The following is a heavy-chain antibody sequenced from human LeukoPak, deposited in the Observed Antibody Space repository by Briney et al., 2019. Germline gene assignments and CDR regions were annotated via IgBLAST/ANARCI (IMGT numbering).Heavy chain of an antibody. CDR3: ARDRYDYVWGSYRDY. D-gene: IGHD3-16*02. V-gene: IGHV3-7*03. Sequence: GGSLRLSCAASGFTFSSYWMSWVRQAPGKGLEWVANIKQDGSEKYYVDSVKGRFTISRDNAKNSLYLQMNSLRAEDTAVYYCARDRYDYVWGSYRDYWGQGTLVTVSS. J-gene: IGHJ4*02. CDR2: IKQDGSEK. CDR1: GFTFSSYW.